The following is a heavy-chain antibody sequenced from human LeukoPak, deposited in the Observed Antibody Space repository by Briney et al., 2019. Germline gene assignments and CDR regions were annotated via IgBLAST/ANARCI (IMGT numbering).Heavy chain of an antibody. J-gene: IGHJ3*02. CDR2: ISGSGGST. Sequence: GGSLRLSCAASGFTFSSYAMSWVRQAPGKGLEWVSAISGSGGSTYYADSVKGRFTISRDNSKNTLYLQMNSLRAEDTAAYYCARGISGSYDHDAFDIWGQGTMVTVSS. CDR1: GFTFSSYA. D-gene: IGHD1-26*01. V-gene: IGHV3-23*01. CDR3: ARGISGSYDHDAFDI.